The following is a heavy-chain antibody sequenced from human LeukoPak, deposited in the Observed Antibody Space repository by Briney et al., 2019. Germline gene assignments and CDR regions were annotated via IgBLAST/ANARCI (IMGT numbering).Heavy chain of an antibody. CDR3: TRDPIPVGATAEGY. CDR2: IRSKAYGGTT. J-gene: IGHJ4*02. CDR1: GFTFSNYA. V-gene: IGHV3-49*04. Sequence: PGGSLRLSCAASGFTFSNYAVSWVRQAPGKGLGWVGFIRSKAYGGTTEYAASVKGRFTISRDDSKSIAYLQMNSLKTEDTAVYYCTRDPIPVGATAEGYWGQGTLVTVSS. D-gene: IGHD1-26*01.